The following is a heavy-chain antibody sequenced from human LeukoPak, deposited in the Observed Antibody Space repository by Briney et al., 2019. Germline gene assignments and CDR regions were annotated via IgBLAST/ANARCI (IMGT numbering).Heavy chain of an antibody. CDR1: GFTFSNYA. J-gene: IGHJ6*02. CDR2: ISYDGKHK. CDR3: ARGSRNYYYGMDV. V-gene: IGHV3-30*04. Sequence: GGSLRLSCAASGFTFSNYAMEWVRQAPGKGLEWVALISYDGKHKYYADSMKGRFTISRDNSKNTLYLQMNSLRAEDTAVYYCARGSRNYYYGMDVWGQGTTVTVSS.